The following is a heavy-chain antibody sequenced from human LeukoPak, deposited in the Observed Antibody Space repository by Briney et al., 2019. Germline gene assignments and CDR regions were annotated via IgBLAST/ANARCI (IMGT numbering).Heavy chain of an antibody. Sequence: PGGSLRLSCAASGFTFSSYGMHWVRQAPGKGLEWVSRINEDATTITYADSVKGRFIISRDNSKKSLYLQMNNLRAEDTAVYYCVRDLILVWTPGDDFDFWGQGTLVIVSS. CDR3: VRDLILVWTPGDDFDF. V-gene: IGHV3-74*01. CDR1: GFTFSSYG. J-gene: IGHJ4*02. CDR2: INEDATTI. D-gene: IGHD3-16*01.